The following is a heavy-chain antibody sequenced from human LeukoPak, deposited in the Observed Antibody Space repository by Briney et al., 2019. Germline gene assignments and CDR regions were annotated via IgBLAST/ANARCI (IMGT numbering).Heavy chain of an antibody. CDR2: IYNSGST. D-gene: IGHD3-3*01. CDR3: AREHRDYEGSGYYVDY. Sequence: PSETLSLTCTVSGGSISGYYWNWIRQPPGKGLEWIGRIYNSGSTDYNSSLRSRLTMSVDTSKSQFSLKLTSVTAADTAVYYCAREHRDYEGSGYYVDYWGQGTLVTVSS. V-gene: IGHV4-4*07. CDR1: GGSISGYY. J-gene: IGHJ4*02.